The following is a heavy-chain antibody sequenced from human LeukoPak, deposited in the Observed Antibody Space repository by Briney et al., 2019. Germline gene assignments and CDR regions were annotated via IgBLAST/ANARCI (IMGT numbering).Heavy chain of an antibody. CDR1: GGSISSSSYY. J-gene: IGHJ4*02. D-gene: IGHD3-10*01. Sequence: SETLSLTCTVSGGSISSSSYYWGWTRQPPGKGLEWIGSIYYSGSTYYNPSLKSRVTISVDTSKNQFSLKLSSVTAADTAVYYCARGVARYYYGSGSYSPYYFDYWGQGTLVTVSS. V-gene: IGHV4-39*01. CDR2: IYYSGST. CDR3: ARGVARYYYGSGSYSPYYFDY.